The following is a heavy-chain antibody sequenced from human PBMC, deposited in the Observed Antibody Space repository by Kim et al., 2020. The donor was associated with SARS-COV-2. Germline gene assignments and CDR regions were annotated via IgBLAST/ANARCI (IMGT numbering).Heavy chain of an antibody. V-gene: IGHV3-48*02. CDR1: GFTFSSYS. CDR2: ISSSSSTI. CDR3: ARDGYSGYDWGTGGYYYYGMDV. Sequence: GGSLRLSCPASGFTFSSYSMNWVRQAPGKGLEWVSYISSSSSTIYYADSVKGRFTISRDNAKNSLYLQMNSLRDEDTAVYYCARDGYSGYDWGTGGYYYYGMDVWGQGTTVTVSS. D-gene: IGHD5-12*01. J-gene: IGHJ6*02.